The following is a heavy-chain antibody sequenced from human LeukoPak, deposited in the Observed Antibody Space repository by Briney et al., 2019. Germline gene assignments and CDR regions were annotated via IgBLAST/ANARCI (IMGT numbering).Heavy chain of an antibody. Sequence: ASVKVSCKASGYTSTSYGISWVRQAPGQGLEWMGWISAYNGNTNYAQKLQGRVTMTTDTSTSTAYMELRSLRSDDTAVYYCARGFCSGGSCYAFDIWGQGTMVTVSS. CDR2: ISAYNGNT. CDR1: GYTSTSYG. D-gene: IGHD2-15*01. V-gene: IGHV1-18*01. CDR3: ARGFCSGGSCYAFDI. J-gene: IGHJ3*02.